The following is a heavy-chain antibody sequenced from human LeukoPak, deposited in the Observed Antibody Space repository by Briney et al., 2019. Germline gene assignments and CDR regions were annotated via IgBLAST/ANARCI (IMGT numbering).Heavy chain of an antibody. J-gene: IGHJ4*02. Sequence: SETLSLTCAVYGGSFSGYYWSWIRQPPGKGLEWIGSFYYSGSTYYNPSLKSRVTISVDTPKNQFSLKLSSVTAADTAVYYCANRYCSGGSCYFDYWGQGTLVTVSS. D-gene: IGHD2-15*01. CDR1: GGSFSGYY. CDR3: ANRYCSGGSCYFDY. CDR2: FYYSGST. V-gene: IGHV4-34*01.